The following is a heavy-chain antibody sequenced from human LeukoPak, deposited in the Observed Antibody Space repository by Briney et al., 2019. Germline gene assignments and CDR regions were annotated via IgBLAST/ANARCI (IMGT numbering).Heavy chain of an antibody. CDR3: ARVPPATYYDFWSGYYNGYYYGMDV. J-gene: IGHJ6*02. CDR1: GFTVSSYD. V-gene: IGHV3-13*01. D-gene: IGHD3-3*01. CDR2: IGTAGDT. Sequence: PGGSLRLSCAASGFTVSSYDMHWVRQATGKGLEWVSAIGTAGDTYYPGSVKGRFTISRENAKNSLYLQMNSLRAEDTAVYYCARVPPATYYDFWSGYYNGYYYGMDVWGQGTTVTVSS.